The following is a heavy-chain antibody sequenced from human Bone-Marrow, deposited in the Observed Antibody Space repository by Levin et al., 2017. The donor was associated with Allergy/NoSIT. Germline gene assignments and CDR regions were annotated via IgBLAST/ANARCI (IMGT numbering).Heavy chain of an antibody. J-gene: IGHJ1*01. V-gene: IGHV3-23*01. CDR3: AKGAYEISSHYADAEYFHH. Sequence: GESLKISCAASGFTFSSYGMSWVRQAPGKGLEWVSTFSGDGSKTYYADSVKGRFTISRDNSKDTLYLQMSSLRADDTAVYYCAKGAYEISSHYADAEYFHHWGQGTPVPVSS. CDR2: FSGDGSKT. D-gene: IGHD3-22*01. CDR1: GFTFSSYG.